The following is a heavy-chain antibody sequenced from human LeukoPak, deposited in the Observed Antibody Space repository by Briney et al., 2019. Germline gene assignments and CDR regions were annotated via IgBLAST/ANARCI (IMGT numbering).Heavy chain of an antibody. J-gene: IGHJ4*02. Sequence: ASVKVSCKVSGYTLTELSMHWVRQAPGKGLEWMGGFDTEDGETIYAQKFQGRVTMTEDTSTDTAYMELSSLRSEDTAVYYCATDRPFSSSWGAWIVWGQRTLVTVSS. CDR1: GYTLTELS. CDR3: ATDRPFSSSWGAWIV. D-gene: IGHD6-13*01. V-gene: IGHV1-24*01. CDR2: FDTEDGET.